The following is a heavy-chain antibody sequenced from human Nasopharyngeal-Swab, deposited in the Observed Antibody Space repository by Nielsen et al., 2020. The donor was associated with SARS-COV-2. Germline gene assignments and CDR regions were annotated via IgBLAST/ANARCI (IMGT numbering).Heavy chain of an antibody. Sequence: GESLKTSCAASGFTFSSYAMHWVRQAPGKGLEWVAVISYDGSNKYYADSVKGRSTISRDNSKNTLYLQMNSLRAEDTAVYYCASLLTAMANDYWGQGTLVTVSS. J-gene: IGHJ4*02. V-gene: IGHV3-30-3*01. CDR3: ASLLTAMANDY. CDR1: GFTFSSYA. D-gene: IGHD5-18*01. CDR2: ISYDGSNK.